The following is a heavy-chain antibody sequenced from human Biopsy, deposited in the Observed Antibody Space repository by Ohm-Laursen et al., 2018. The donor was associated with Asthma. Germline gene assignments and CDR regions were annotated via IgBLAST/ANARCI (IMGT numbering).Heavy chain of an antibody. J-gene: IGHJ4*02. V-gene: IGHV1-24*01. CDR2: HDHEEGGT. CDR1: GFSLTDLS. CDR3: ASDFPKDYVRYNFQF. Sequence: SSVKVSCKISGFSLTDLSMHWARQAPGQGLEWMGGHDHEEGGTVNARRFQGRVTMTEDTSTDTAYMELSSLSSDDTAVYYCASDFPKDYVRYNFQFWGQGTLVTVSS. D-gene: IGHD4-17*01.